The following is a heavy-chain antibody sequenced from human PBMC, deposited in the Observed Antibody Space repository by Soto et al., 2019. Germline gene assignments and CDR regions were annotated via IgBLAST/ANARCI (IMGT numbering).Heavy chain of an antibody. CDR1: GFTFRSYW. CDR2: IRSDGSGT. D-gene: IGHD3-3*01. Sequence: EVQLVESGGVLVQPGGSLRLSCVASGFTFRSYWMHWVRQAPGKGLVWVSRIRSDGSGTTYADSVKGRFTVSRDNAKNTQYLQMNSLRAEDTAVYYCARDFWSAMDVWGKGTTVTVSS. V-gene: IGHV3-74*01. CDR3: ARDFWSAMDV. J-gene: IGHJ6*04.